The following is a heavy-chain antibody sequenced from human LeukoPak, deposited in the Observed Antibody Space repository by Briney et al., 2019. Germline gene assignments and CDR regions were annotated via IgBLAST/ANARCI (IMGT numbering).Heavy chain of an antibody. CDR3: ARGTLKAAATDFDY. J-gene: IGHJ4*02. Sequence: PGGSLRLSCAASGFTFSNYWMHWVRQAPGKGLEWVSGINWNGGSTGYADSVKGRFTISRDNAKNSLYLQMNSLRAEDTALYYCARGTLKAAATDFDYWGQGTLVTVSS. D-gene: IGHD6-13*01. CDR2: INWNGGST. V-gene: IGHV3-20*04. CDR1: GFTFSNYW.